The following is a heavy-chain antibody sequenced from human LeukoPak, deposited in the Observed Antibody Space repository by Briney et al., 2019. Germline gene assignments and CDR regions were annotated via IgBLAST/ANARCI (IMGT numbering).Heavy chain of an antibody. CDR1: GFTFDDYA. Sequence: PGGSLRLSCAASGFTFDDYAMHWVRQAPGKGLEWVSLISWDGGSTYYADSVKGRFTISRDNSKNSLYLQMNSLRTEDTALYYCAKVRDYYDSSGYFSFAAFDIWGQGTMVTVSS. CDR3: AKVRDYYDSSGYFSFAAFDI. CDR2: ISWDGGST. D-gene: IGHD3-22*01. V-gene: IGHV3-43D*03. J-gene: IGHJ3*02.